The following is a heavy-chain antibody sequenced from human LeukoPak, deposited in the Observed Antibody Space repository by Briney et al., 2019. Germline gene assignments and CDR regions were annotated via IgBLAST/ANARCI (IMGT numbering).Heavy chain of an antibody. CDR3: ARSPPNGWYRAGSQDV. CDR2: IIPNSGGT. CDR1: GYTFTGYY. J-gene: IGHJ3*01. Sequence: GASVKVSCKASGYTFTGYYIHWVRQAPGQGLEWMGRIIPNSGGTNYAQKFQGRVTMTGDTSISTAYMELSRLRSDDTAVYYCARSPPNGWYRAGSQDVWGQGTMVVVSS. D-gene: IGHD6-19*01. V-gene: IGHV1-2*06.